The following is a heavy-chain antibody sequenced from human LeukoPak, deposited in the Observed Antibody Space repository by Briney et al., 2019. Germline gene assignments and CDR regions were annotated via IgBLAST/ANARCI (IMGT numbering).Heavy chain of an antibody. CDR1: GFTFSSYW. CDR3: ARDPAKQTPESSGWSPYLDY. V-gene: IGHV3-7*03. Sequence: GGSLRLSCAASGFTFSSYWMSWVRQAPGKGLEWVANIKQDGSEKYYVDSVKGRFTISRDNAKNSLYLQMNSLRAEDTAVYYCARDPAKQTPESSGWSPYLDYWGQGTLVTVSS. J-gene: IGHJ4*02. D-gene: IGHD6-19*01. CDR2: IKQDGSEK.